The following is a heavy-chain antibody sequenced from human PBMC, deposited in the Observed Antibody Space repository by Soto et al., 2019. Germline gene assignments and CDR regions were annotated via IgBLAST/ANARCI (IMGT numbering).Heavy chain of an antibody. V-gene: IGHV3-21*01. D-gene: IGHD3-22*01. CDR1: GFTFSSYS. Sequence: PGGSLRLSCAASGFTFSSYSMNWVRQAPGKGLEWVSSISSSSSYIYYADSVKGRFTISRDNAKNSLYLQMNGLRAEDTAVYYCARDRDYYDSSGSLFDYWGQGTLVTVSS. J-gene: IGHJ4*02. CDR2: ISSSSSYI. CDR3: ARDRDYYDSSGSLFDY.